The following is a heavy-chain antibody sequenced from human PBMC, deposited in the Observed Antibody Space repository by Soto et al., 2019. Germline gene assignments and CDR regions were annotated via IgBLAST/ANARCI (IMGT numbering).Heavy chain of an antibody. J-gene: IGHJ4*02. CDR2: MNPNSGNT. CDR3: ARYIEAVGAIDY. CDR1: GYTYTSYD. V-gene: IGHV1-8*01. Sequence: ASVKFSCKASGYTYTSYDINWVRQDNGQGLEWMGWMNPNSGNTGYAQKFQGRVTMTRNTSISTAYMELSSLRSEDTAVYYCARYIEAVGAIDYWGQGTLITVSS. D-gene: IGHD1-26*01.